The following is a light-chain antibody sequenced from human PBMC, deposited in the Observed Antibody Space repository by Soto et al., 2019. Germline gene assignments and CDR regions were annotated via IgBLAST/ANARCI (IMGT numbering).Light chain of an antibody. Sequence: QSVLPQPPSVSGAPGQRVTISCTGSSSNIGAGYDVHWYQQLPGTAPKLLVYGNNNRPSGVPDRFSGSTSGTSASLAITGRLADDEAAYSCQSYDSSLSGFVFGGGTKLTVL. CDR2: GNN. CDR3: QSYDSSLSGFV. V-gene: IGLV1-40*01. J-gene: IGLJ2*01. CDR1: SSNIGAGYD.